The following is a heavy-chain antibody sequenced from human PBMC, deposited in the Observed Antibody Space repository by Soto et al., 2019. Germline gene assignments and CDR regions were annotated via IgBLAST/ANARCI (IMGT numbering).Heavy chain of an antibody. J-gene: IGHJ4*02. V-gene: IGHV3-23*01. D-gene: IGHD6-19*01. Sequence: EVQLLESGGGLVQPGGSLRLSCAASGFTFSSYAMGWVRQPPGRGLEWVSIITGSGGNTYYADSVKGRFTISRDNSKITLYLQMNSLRAEDTAVYYCTRGDRNSGCDYWGQGTLVTVSS. CDR1: GFTFSSYA. CDR2: ITGSGGNT. CDR3: TRGDRNSGCDY.